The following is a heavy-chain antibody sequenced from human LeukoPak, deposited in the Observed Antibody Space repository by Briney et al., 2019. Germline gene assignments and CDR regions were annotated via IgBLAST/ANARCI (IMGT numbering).Heavy chain of an antibody. CDR2: INPSNCLS. J-gene: IGHJ4*02. D-gene: IGHD6-19*01. CDR1: GYTFTSNY. CDR3: ARYLTPGIPVAGY. V-gene: IGHV1-46*01. Sequence: ASVKVSFTASGYTFTSNYMHWVRQAPGQGLEWMGIINPSNCLSTYAQKCQGRVTMTRDTSTSTVYMELSSLRSEDTAVYYCARYLTPGIPVAGYWGRGTLVTVSS.